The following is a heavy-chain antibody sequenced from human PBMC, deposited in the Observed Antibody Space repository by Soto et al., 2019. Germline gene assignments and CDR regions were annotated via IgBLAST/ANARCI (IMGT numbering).Heavy chain of an antibody. CDR3: ARQGDPYYYGMDV. CDR1: GYTYTGYY. CDR2: INPNSGGT. Sequence: ASLKCSCTASGYTYTGYYIQWVRQAPGQGLEWMGWINPNSGGTNYAQKFQGWVTMTRDTSISTAYIELSRLRSDDTAVYYCARQGDPYYYGMDVWGQGTTVTVSS. J-gene: IGHJ6*02. D-gene: IGHD1-26*01. V-gene: IGHV1-2*04.